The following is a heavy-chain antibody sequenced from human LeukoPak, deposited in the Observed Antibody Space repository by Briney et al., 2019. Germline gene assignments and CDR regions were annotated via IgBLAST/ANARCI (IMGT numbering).Heavy chain of an antibody. CDR1: GYTFTDSY. J-gene: IGHJ4*02. CDR2: INPYSGGT. Sequence: GASVKVSCKASGYTFTDSYIHWVRQAPGQRLEWMGWINPYSGGTNYAQKFQGRVTVTRDTSISTAYMELSRLRSDDTAVYYCARDLGCSRTSCYYASDYWGQGTLLTVSS. V-gene: IGHV1-2*02. D-gene: IGHD2-2*01. CDR3: ARDLGCSRTSCYYASDY.